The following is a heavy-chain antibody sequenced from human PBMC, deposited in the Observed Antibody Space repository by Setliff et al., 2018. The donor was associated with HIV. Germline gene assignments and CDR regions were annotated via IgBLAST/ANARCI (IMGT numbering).Heavy chain of an antibody. Sequence: ASVKVSCKASGYTFTTFGISWVRQAPGQGLEWMGWISAYNGHTNYAQKFQGRVTMTTDTSTSTAYMELRSLRSDDTAVYYCARLGSGWSNSYYYAMDVWGQGTTVTVSS. J-gene: IGHJ6*02. D-gene: IGHD6-19*01. CDR2: ISAYNGHT. V-gene: IGHV1-18*01. CDR1: GYTFTTFG. CDR3: ARLGSGWSNSYYYAMDV.